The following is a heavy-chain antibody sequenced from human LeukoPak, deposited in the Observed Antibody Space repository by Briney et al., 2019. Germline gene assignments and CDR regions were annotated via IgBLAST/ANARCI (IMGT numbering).Heavy chain of an antibody. CDR3: ARASDLYFDY. CDR2: ISYDGSNK. CDR1: GFTFSYYG. V-gene: IGHV3-30*03. Sequence: GGSLRLSCAASGFTFSYYGMHWVRQAPGKGLEWVAVISYDGSNKYYADSVKGRFTISRDNSKNTLYLQMNSLRAEDTAVYYCARASDLYFDYWGQGTLVTVSS. J-gene: IGHJ4*02.